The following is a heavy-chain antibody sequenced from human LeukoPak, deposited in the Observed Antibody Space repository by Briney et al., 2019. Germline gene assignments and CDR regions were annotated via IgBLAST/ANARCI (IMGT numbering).Heavy chain of an antibody. Sequence: GASAKVSCKASGGTFSSYTISWVRQAPRQGLDWMGGIIPIFGTAKYAQKLHGRVTNTADESTSTAYMEPSSLRSEDTAVYYCGRGLYQDDYGPFDYWGQGCLVTASS. V-gene: IGHV1-69*13. CDR1: GGTFSSYT. J-gene: IGHJ4*02. CDR2: IIPIFGTA. D-gene: IGHD4-17*01. CDR3: GRGLYQDDYGPFDY.